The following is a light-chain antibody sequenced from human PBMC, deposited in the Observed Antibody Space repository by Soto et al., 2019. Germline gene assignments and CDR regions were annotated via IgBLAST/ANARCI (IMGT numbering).Light chain of an antibody. CDR3: QQYDNLLA. J-gene: IGKJ4*01. V-gene: IGKV1-33*01. Sequence: DIQMTQSPSTLSASVGDRVTITCRASQSISSWLAWYQQKPGKAPRLLIYDASNLETGVPSRFSGGGSGTDFTFTISNLQPEDIATYYCQQYDNLLAFGGGTKVDIK. CDR1: QSISSW. CDR2: DAS.